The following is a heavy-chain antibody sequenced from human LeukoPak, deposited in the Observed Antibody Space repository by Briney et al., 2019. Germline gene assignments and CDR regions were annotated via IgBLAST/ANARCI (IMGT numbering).Heavy chain of an antibody. CDR1: GGSISRSSYY. D-gene: IGHD2-2*01. CDR3: ARTGGYCSSTSCYVGYYGMDV. J-gene: IGHJ6*02. CDR2: IYYSGST. Sequence: SETLSLTCTVSGGSISRSSYYWGWICQPPGKGLEWIGSIYYSGSTYYNPSLKSRVTMSLDRSKNQFSLKLSSVTAADTAVYYCARTGGYCSSTSCYVGYYGMDVWGQGTTVTVSS. V-gene: IGHV4-39*07.